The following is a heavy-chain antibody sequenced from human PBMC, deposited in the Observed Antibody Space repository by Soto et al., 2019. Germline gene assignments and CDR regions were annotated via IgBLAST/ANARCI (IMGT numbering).Heavy chain of an antibody. V-gene: IGHV1-18*01. D-gene: IGHD4-4*01. Sequence: ASVKVSCKASGYTFTSYGISWVRQAPGQGLEWMGWISAYKGNTNYAQKLQGRVTMTTDTSTSTAYMELRSLRSDDTAMYYCARGPHNDYSNYRGSSYGMDVWGQGTRVTVSS. CDR2: ISAYKGNT. J-gene: IGHJ6*02. CDR3: ARGPHNDYSNYRGSSYGMDV. CDR1: GYTFTSYG.